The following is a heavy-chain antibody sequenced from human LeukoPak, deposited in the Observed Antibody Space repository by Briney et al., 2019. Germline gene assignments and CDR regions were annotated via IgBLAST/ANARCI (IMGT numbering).Heavy chain of an antibody. D-gene: IGHD6-19*01. Sequence: SGGSLRLSCAASGFTFSSNAMSWVRQAPGKGLEWVSGISVSGGTTSYADSVKGRFTTSRDNSKNTLYLQMNSLRAEDTAIYYCAKDFSSGCWGQGTLVTVSS. V-gene: IGHV3-23*01. CDR1: GFTFSSNA. CDR3: AKDFSSGC. CDR2: ISVSGGTT. J-gene: IGHJ4*02.